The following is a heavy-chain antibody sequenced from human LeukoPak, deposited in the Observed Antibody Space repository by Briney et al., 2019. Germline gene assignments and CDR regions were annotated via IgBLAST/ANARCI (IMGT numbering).Heavy chain of an antibody. J-gene: IGHJ4*02. CDR1: GGSISSGDYY. D-gene: IGHD4-17*01. CDR2: MYYSGST. CDR3: AGGDYGAPIDY. Sequence: PSQTLSLTCTVSGGSISSGDYYWSWIRQPPGKGLEWIGYMYYSGSTNYNPSLKSRVTISVDTSKNQFSMKLSSVTAADTAVYYCAGGDYGAPIDYWGQGTLVIVAS. V-gene: IGHV4-61*08.